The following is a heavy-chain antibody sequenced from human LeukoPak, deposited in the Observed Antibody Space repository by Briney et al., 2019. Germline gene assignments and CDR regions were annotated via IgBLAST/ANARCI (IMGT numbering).Heavy chain of an antibody. Sequence: SQTLSVTCVISGDSVSSKSAAWNWIRQSPSRGLEWLGRTRYRSKWFNDYAVSVKGRITINPDTSKNQFSLQLNSVTPEDTAVYFCARTSGYFDYWGQGTLVTVSS. CDR1: GDSVSSKSAA. CDR2: TRYRSKWFN. J-gene: IGHJ4*02. V-gene: IGHV6-1*01. D-gene: IGHD6-19*01. CDR3: ARTSGYFDY.